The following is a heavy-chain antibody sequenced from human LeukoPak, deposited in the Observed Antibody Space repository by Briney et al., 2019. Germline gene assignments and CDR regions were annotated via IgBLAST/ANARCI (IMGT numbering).Heavy chain of an antibody. J-gene: IGHJ3*02. Sequence: SGGSLRLSCAASGFTFDDYAMHWVRQAPGKGLEWVSGISWNSGSIGYADSVKGRFTISRDNAKNSLYLQMNSLRAEDTALYYCAKDRWELLGAFDIWGQGTMVTVSS. D-gene: IGHD1-26*01. CDR3: AKDRWELLGAFDI. V-gene: IGHV3-9*01. CDR1: GFTFDDYA. CDR2: ISWNSGSI.